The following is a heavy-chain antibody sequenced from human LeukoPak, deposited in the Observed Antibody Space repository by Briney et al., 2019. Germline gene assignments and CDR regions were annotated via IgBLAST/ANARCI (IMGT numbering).Heavy chain of an antibody. Sequence: GGSLRLSCAASGFTFSSYAMSWVRQAPGKGLEWVSAISGSGGSTYYADSVKGRFTISRDNSKNTLYLQMNSLRSEDTAVYYCATDQTFTFGGVQRAFDIWGQGTMVTVSS. CDR3: ATDQTFTFGGVQRAFDI. CDR1: GFTFSSYA. D-gene: IGHD3-16*01. V-gene: IGHV3-23*01. CDR2: ISGSGGST. J-gene: IGHJ3*02.